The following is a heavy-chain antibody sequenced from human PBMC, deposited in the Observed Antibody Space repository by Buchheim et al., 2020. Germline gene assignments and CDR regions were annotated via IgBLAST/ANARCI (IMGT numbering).Heavy chain of an antibody. CDR1: GGSISSGGYY. CDR2: IYYSGST. V-gene: IGHV4-31*03. J-gene: IGHJ4*02. Sequence: QVQLQESGPGLVKPSQTLSLTCTVSGGSISSGGYYWSWIRQHPGKGLEWIGYIYYSGSTYYNPSLKSRVTISVDTSKNQFSLKLSSVTAADTAVYYCARTSFRYYDFWSGYTTFDYWGQGTL. D-gene: IGHD3-3*01. CDR3: ARTSFRYYDFWSGYTTFDY.